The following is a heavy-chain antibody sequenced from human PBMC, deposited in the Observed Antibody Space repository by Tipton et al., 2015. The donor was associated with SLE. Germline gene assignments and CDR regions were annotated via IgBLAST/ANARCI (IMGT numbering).Heavy chain of an antibody. Sequence: SLRLSCAASGFTFSDYYMSWIRQAPGKGLEWVSYISSNSSYTNYADSVKGRFTISRDNAKNSLYLQMNSLRAEDTAVYYCARGYYDSSGYPWAGAFDIWGQGTMVTVSS. CDR1: GFTFSDYY. J-gene: IGHJ3*02. V-gene: IGHV3-11*06. D-gene: IGHD3-22*01. CDR2: ISSNSSYT. CDR3: ARGYYDSSGYPWAGAFDI.